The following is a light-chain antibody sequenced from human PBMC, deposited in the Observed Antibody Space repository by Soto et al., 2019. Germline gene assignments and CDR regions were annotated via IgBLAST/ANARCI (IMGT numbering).Light chain of an antibody. J-gene: IGLJ1*01. CDR2: EVT. V-gene: IGLV2-23*02. CDR1: SSDVWSFNF. Sequence: QSVLTQPASVSGSLGQSITISCTRPSSDVWSFNFVSWYQQHPDKAPQVLIYEVTKRPPGVSNRFSGSKSGNTASLTISGLQADDEADYYCCSDAGSSSYVFGTGTQLTVL. CDR3: CSDAGSSSYV.